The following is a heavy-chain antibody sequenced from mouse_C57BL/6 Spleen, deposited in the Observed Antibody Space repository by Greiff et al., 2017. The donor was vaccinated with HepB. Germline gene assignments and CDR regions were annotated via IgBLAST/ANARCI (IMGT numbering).Heavy chain of an antibody. J-gene: IGHJ2*01. CDR2: IYPYNGVS. D-gene: IGHD1-1*01. CDR3: ARNYGSSYPYYFDY. CDR1: GYSFTGYY. Sequence: VHVKQSGPELVKPGASVKISCKASGYSFTGYYMHWVKQSHGNILDWIGYIYPYNGVSSYNQKFKGKATLTVDKSSSTAYMELRSLTSEDSAVYYCARNYGSSYPYYFDYWGQGTTLTVSS. V-gene: IGHV1-31*01.